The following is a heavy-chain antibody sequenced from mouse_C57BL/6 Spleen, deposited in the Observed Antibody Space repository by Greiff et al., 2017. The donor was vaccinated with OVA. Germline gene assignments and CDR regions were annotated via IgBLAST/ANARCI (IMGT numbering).Heavy chain of an antibody. D-gene: IGHD2-4*01. V-gene: IGHV8-8*01. CDR3: ARIMMRLRGSYGYFDV. Sequence: QVTLKVSGPGILQPSQTLSLTCSFSGFSLSTFGMGVGWIRQPSGKGLEWLAHIWWVDDKYYNPALKSRLTISKDTSKNQVFLKIANVDTADTATYYGARIMMRLRGSYGYFDVWGTGTTVTVSS. CDR1: GFSLSTFGMG. J-gene: IGHJ1*03. CDR2: IWWVDDK.